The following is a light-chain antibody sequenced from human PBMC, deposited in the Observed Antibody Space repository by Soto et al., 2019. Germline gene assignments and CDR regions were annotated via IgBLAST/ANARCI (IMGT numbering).Light chain of an antibody. J-gene: IGKJ3*01. CDR1: RSVLSSSNNKNF. Sequence: DIVMTQSPGSLAVSLGERATVNCRSSRSVLSSSNNKNFLAWYQQKAGQPPRLLIYWASTRQSGVPDRFSCSGSGTDFTLTISSLQSEDVAVYYCQQYYSSPFTFGPGTKVDI. CDR3: QQYYSSPFT. V-gene: IGKV4-1*01. CDR2: WAS.